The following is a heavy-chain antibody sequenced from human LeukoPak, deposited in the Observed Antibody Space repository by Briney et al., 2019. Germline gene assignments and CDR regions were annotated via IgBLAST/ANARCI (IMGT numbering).Heavy chain of an antibody. D-gene: IGHD1-1*01. J-gene: IGHJ4*02. CDR3: ARDSRQGWNPYYFDY. V-gene: IGHV3-23*01. Sequence: PGGSLRLSCAASGFTFSGYAMTWVRQAPGKGLEWVSTVSAGGGSTYYADSVKGRFTISRDNPKNTLHLQMNSLRAEDTAVYYCARDSRQGWNPYYFDYWGQGTLVTVSS. CDR2: VSAGGGST. CDR1: GFTFSGYA.